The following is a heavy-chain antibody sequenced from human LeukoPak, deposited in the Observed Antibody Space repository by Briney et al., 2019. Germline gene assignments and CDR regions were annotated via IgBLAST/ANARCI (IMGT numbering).Heavy chain of an antibody. V-gene: IGHV3-30*18. CDR3: AKYKGAALYFHYGMDV. Sequence: PGRSLRLSCAASGFTFSSYAMHWVRQAPGKGLEWVAGILNDGSDKDYSDSVKGRFTISRDNSKNTVYLQMNSLGPEDTAVYYCAKYKGAALYFHYGMDVWGQGTTVIVSS. CDR2: ILNDGSDK. D-gene: IGHD6-13*01. J-gene: IGHJ6*02. CDR1: GFTFSSYA.